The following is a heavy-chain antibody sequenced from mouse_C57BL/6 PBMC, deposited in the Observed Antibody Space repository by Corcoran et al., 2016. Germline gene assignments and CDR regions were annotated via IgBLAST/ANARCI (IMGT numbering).Heavy chain of an antibody. CDR1: GYTFTTYG. D-gene: IGHD1-1*01. V-gene: IGHV9-3*01. CDR3: ARCITKGAMDY. CDR2: INTYSGVP. J-gene: IGHJ4*01. Sequence: QIQLVQSGPELKKPGETVKISCKASGYTFTTYGMSWVKQAPGKGLKWMGWINTYSGVPTYADDFKGRFAFSLETSASTAYLQINNLKNEDTATYFCARCITKGAMDYWGQGTSVTVSS.